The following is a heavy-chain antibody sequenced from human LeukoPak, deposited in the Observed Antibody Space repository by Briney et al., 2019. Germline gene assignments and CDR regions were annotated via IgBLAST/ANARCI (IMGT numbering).Heavy chain of an antibody. D-gene: IGHD6-13*01. Sequence: PSETLSLTCTVSGGSISSHYWSWIRQPAGKGLEWIGRIYTSGSTNYNPSLKSRVTMSVDTSKNQFSLKLSSVTAADTAVYYCARDLYSSSWYADYWGQGTLVTVSS. V-gene: IGHV4-4*07. CDR3: ARDLYSSSWYADY. CDR2: IYTSGST. J-gene: IGHJ4*02. CDR1: GGSISSHY.